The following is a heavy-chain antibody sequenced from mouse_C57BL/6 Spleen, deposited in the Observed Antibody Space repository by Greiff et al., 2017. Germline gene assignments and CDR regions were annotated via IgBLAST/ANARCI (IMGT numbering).Heavy chain of an antibody. CDR2: IDPSDSET. Sequence: QVQLQQPGAELVRPGSSVKLSCKASGYTFTSYWMHWVKQRPIQGLEWIGNIDPSDSETHYNQKFKDKATLTVDKSSSTAYMQLSSLTSEASAVYYCARKLYYGNDYFDYWGQGTTRTVSS. CDR3: ARKLYYGNDYFDY. D-gene: IGHD2-1*01. J-gene: IGHJ2*01. CDR1: GYTFTSYW. V-gene: IGHV1-52*01.